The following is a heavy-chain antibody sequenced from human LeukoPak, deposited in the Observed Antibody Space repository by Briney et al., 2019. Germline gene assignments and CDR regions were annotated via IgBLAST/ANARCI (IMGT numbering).Heavy chain of an antibody. J-gene: IGHJ3*02. Sequence: PSETLSLTCAVSGGSISSSNWWSWVRQPPGKGLEWIGEIYHSGSTNYNPSLKSRVTISVDTSRNQFSLKLSSVTAADTAVYYCARSRSGYSYDHAAFEIWGQGTMVTVSS. CDR2: IYHSGST. V-gene: IGHV4-4*02. CDR3: ARSRSGYSYDHAAFEI. D-gene: IGHD5-18*01. CDR1: GGSISSSNW.